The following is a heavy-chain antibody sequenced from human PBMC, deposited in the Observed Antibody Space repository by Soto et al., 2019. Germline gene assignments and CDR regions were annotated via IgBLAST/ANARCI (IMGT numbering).Heavy chain of an antibody. V-gene: IGHV3-23*01. CDR1: GFTFSSYA. CDR2: ISGSGGRT. CDR3: AKATYCSGGSCYPYYFDY. J-gene: IGHJ4*02. Sequence: EVQLLESGGGLVQPGGSLRLSCAASGFTFSSYAMNWVRQAPGKGLEWVSTISGSGGRTYYADSVKGRFTISRDNSKNTLYLQMNSLRAEDTAVYYCAKATYCSGGSCYPYYFDYWGQGTLVTVSS. D-gene: IGHD2-15*01.